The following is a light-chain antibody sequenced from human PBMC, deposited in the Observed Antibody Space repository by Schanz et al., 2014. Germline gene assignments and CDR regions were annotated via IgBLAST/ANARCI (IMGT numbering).Light chain of an antibody. V-gene: IGLV2-23*01. CDR1: ATDIGGTYL. J-gene: IGLJ3*02. CDR2: GDN. Sequence: QSALTQPASVSASPGQSITISCTGTATDIGGTYLVSWYQQNPGEAPKLLILGDNHRPSGVSNRFSGSKSGNTASLTISGLQAEDEADYYCCSYAGGSTWVFGGGTKLTVL. CDR3: CSYAGGSTWV.